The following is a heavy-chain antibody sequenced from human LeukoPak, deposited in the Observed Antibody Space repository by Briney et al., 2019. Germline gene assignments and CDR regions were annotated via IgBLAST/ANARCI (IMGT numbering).Heavy chain of an antibody. Sequence: SETLSLACTASGGSISSYYWSWIRQPPGKGLEWIGYIYYSGSTNYNPSLKSRVTISVDTSKNQFSLKLSSVTAADTAVYYCARGLSGWSHSFDYWGQGTLVTVSS. CDR3: ARGLSGWSHSFDY. CDR2: IYYSGST. V-gene: IGHV4-59*01. CDR1: GGSISSYY. D-gene: IGHD6-19*01. J-gene: IGHJ4*02.